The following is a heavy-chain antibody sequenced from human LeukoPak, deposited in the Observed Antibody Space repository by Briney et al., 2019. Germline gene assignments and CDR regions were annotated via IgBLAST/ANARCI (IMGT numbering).Heavy chain of an antibody. CDR3: ARVRTPIVVVTAYFDY. CDR1: GFTFSSYS. D-gene: IGHD2-21*02. J-gene: IGHJ4*02. CDR2: ISSSSSYI. Sequence: PGGSLRLSCAASGFTFSSYSMTWVRQAPGKGLEWVSSISSSSSYIYYADSVKGRFTISRDNAKNSLYLQMNSLRAEDTAVYYCARVRTPIVVVTAYFDYWGQGTLVTVSS. V-gene: IGHV3-21*01.